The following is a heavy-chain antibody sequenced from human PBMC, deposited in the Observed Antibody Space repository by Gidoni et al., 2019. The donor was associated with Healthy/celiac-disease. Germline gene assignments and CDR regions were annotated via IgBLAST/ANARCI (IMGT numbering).Heavy chain of an antibody. D-gene: IGHD2-15*01. J-gene: IGHJ3*02. V-gene: IGHV3-23*01. CDR3: AKVLSGSGGTRDAFDI. CDR2: ISGSGGST. Sequence: EVQLLESGGGLVQPGGSLRLSCSASGFTFSSYAMSWVRQAPGKGLEWVSAISGSGGSTYYADSVKGRFTISRDNSKNTLYLQMNSLRAEDTAVYYCAKVLSGSGGTRDAFDIWGQGTMVTVSS. CDR1: GFTFSSYA.